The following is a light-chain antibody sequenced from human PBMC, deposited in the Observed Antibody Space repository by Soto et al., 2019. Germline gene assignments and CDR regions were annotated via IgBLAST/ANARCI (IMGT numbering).Light chain of an antibody. Sequence: IVLMLSPGTLYLSLGEIARLSCRAFQSVPSKYLAWYQHKPGQAHRLIIYGTYSRATGIPDRFSGIESGTDFTLTIRRLETEDLAVYDGQQSGSSPTITGGQGTRLEI. CDR3: QQSGSSPTIT. CDR1: QSVPSKY. CDR2: GTY. J-gene: IGKJ5*01. V-gene: IGKV3-20*01.